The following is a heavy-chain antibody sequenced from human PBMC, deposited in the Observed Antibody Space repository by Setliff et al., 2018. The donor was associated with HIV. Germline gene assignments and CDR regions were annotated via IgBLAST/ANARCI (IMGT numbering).Heavy chain of an antibody. V-gene: IGHV1-69*10. Sequence: SVKVSCKAPGATFANFALNWVRQAPGQGPEWMGGIVPRDAITKYAPKFQGRLTITADKSTNTVYMELSSLRSDDTAVYFCARDQGAFFECYDYWDQGSLVTVSS. CDR1: GATFANFA. D-gene: IGHD2-15*01. J-gene: IGHJ4*02. CDR2: IVPRDAIT. CDR3: ARDQGAFFECYDY.